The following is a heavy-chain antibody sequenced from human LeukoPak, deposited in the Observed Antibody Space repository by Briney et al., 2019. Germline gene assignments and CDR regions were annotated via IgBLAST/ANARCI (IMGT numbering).Heavy chain of an antibody. J-gene: IGHJ3*02. V-gene: IGHV1-2*02. CDR2: INPNSGGT. Sequence: ASVKVSCKASGYTFTGYYMHWVRQAPGQGLEWMGWINPNSGGTNYAQKFQGRVTITRNTSISTAYMELSSLRSEDTAVYYCARSDSSGWPDAFDIWGQGTMVTVSS. CDR3: ARSDSSGWPDAFDI. D-gene: IGHD3-22*01. CDR1: GYTFTGYY.